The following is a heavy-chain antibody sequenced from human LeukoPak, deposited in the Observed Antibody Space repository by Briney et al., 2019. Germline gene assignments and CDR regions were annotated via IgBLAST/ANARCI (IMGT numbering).Heavy chain of an antibody. Sequence: GGSLRLSCAASGFTFSSYAMSWVRQAPGKGLEWVSAISGSGGSTYYADSVKGRCTISRDNSKNTLYLQMNSLRAEDTAVYYCAKGSYDYVWGSYRTFDYWGQGTLVTVSS. J-gene: IGHJ4*02. CDR2: ISGSGGST. CDR3: AKGSYDYVWGSYRTFDY. CDR1: GFTFSSYA. V-gene: IGHV3-23*01. D-gene: IGHD3-16*02.